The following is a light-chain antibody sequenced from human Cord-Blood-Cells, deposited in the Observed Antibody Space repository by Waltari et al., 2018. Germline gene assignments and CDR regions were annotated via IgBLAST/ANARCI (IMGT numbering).Light chain of an antibody. J-gene: IGLJ2*01. CDR2: DVS. CDR3: CSYAGSYTVV. V-gene: IGLV2-11*01. Sequence: SALTQPRSVSGSPGQSVTISCTGPRSDVGGYNYVSWYQQHPGKAPKLMIYDVSKRPSGVPDRFSGSKSGNTASLTISGLQAEDEADYYCCSYAGSYTVVFGGGTKLTVL. CDR1: RSDVGGYNY.